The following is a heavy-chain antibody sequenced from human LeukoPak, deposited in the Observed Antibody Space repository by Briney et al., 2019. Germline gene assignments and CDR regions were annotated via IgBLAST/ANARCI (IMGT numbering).Heavy chain of an antibody. V-gene: IGHV1-3*01. CDR2: INAGNGNT. CDR1: GYTFTNYA. CDR3: ARDDKASVTIDY. D-gene: IGHD4-17*01. J-gene: IGHJ4*02. Sequence: ALVKDSCKASGYTFTNYAMHWVRQAPGQGLEWMGWINAGNGNTKYSQRFQGRVTITRDTSASTAYMELSSLRSEDTAVYYCARDDKASVTIDYWGQGTLVTVSS.